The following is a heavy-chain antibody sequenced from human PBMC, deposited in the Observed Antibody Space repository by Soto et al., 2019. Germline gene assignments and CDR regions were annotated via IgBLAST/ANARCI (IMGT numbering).Heavy chain of an antibody. CDR2: IYYSGST. J-gene: IGHJ4*02. Sequence: PSETLSLTCTVSGGSISSGDYYWSWIRQPPGKGLEWIGYIYYSGSTYYNPSLKSRVTISVDTSKNQFSLKLSSVTAADTAVYYCARAKEGSWYAGTFDYWGQGTLVTVSS. CDR1: GGSISSGDYY. CDR3: ARAKEGSWYAGTFDY. V-gene: IGHV4-30-4*01. D-gene: IGHD6-13*01.